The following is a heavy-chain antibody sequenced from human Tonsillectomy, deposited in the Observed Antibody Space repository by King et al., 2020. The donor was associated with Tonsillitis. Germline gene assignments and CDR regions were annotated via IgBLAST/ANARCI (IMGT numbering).Heavy chain of an antibody. D-gene: IGHD3-9*01. CDR3: ASGYEFLTGYAMAV. Sequence: QLVQSGAEVKKPGSSVKVSCKASGGTFRIHAISWVRQAPGQGLEWMGRIIPMLDIPNYAQKFQGTVTITADKSTSTAYMELSSLRSEDTAVYYCASGYEFLTGYAMAVWGQGTTVTVSS. V-gene: IGHV1-69*04. CDR1: GGTFRIHA. CDR2: IIPMLDIP. J-gene: IGHJ6*02.